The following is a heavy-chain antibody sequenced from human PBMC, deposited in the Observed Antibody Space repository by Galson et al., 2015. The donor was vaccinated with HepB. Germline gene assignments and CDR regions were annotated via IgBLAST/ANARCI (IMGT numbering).Heavy chain of an antibody. CDR2: ISGSGGST. V-gene: IGHV3-23*01. CDR3: AKDGDVVVPAASCFDY. J-gene: IGHJ4*02. CDR1: GFTFSSYA. D-gene: IGHD2-2*01. Sequence: SLRLSCAASGFTFSSYAMSWVRQAPGKGLEWVSAISGSGGSTYYADSVKGRFTISRDNSKNTLYLQMNSLRAEDTAVYYCAKDGDVVVPAASCFDYWGQGTLVTVSS.